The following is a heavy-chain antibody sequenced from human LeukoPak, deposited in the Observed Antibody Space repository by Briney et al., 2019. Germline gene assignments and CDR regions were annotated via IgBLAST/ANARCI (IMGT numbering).Heavy chain of an antibody. CDR3: VKEVIYSSWVSFDS. D-gene: IGHD4-11*01. CDR2: IDWRGHRT. J-gene: IGHJ4*02. V-gene: IGHV3-43*01. Sequence: PGGSLRLSCAASGFTFHAYSMHWVRQAPGEGLEWVSLIDWRGHRTFYADSVEGRFTISRDNSRNSLYLHMSSLRTEDTALYYCVKEVIYSSWVSFDSWGRGTLVTVSS. CDR1: GFTFHAYS.